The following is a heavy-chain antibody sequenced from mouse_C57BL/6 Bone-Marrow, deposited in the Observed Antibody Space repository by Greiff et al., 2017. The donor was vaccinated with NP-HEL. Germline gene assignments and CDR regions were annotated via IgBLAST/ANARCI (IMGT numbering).Heavy chain of an antibody. D-gene: IGHD3-1*01. Sequence: VQLKESGPELVKPGASVKISCKASGYAFSSSWMNWVKQRPGKGLEWIGRIYPGDGDTNYNGKFKGKATLTADKSSSTAYMQLSSLTSEDSAVYFCAREGGLSYFDYWGQGNTLTV. CDR1: GYAFSSSW. J-gene: IGHJ2*01. CDR2: IYPGDGDT. V-gene: IGHV1-82*01. CDR3: AREGGLSYFDY.